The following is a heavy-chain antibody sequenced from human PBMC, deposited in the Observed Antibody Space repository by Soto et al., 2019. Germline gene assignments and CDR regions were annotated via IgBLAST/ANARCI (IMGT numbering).Heavy chain of an antibody. J-gene: IGHJ4*02. D-gene: IGHD3-9*01. CDR3: AKAYFDILTGYFGDY. CDR1: GFTFSNYA. Sequence: VQLFESGGGLVQPGGSLRLSCAASGFTFSNYAMSWVRQAPGKGLEWVSGMSNSGSRTYYADSVKGRFIISRDNSKNTLYLQMNRLRPEDTAVYYCAKAYFDILTGYFGDYWGQGTLVSVSS. V-gene: IGHV3-23*01. CDR2: MSNSGSRT.